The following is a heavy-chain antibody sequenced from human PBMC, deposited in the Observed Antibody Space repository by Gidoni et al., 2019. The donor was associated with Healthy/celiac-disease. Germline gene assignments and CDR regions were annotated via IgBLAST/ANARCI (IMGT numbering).Heavy chain of an antibody. D-gene: IGHD1-26*01. CDR2: INHSGST. V-gene: IGHV4-34*01. CDR3: ARSRRYLFDY. J-gene: IGHJ4*02. Sequence: RRDGLEWIGEINHSGSTNYNPSLKSRVTISVDTSKNQFSLKLSSVTAADTAVYYCARSRRYLFDYWGQGTLVTVSS.